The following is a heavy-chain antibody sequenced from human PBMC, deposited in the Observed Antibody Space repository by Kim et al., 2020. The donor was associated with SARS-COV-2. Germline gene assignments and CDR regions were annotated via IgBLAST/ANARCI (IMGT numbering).Heavy chain of an antibody. CDR3: VKGLPLFIAVAGTYFDY. D-gene: IGHD6-19*01. Sequence: VKGRFTTSRDNSKNTRYLQMSSLRAEDTAVYYCVKGLPLFIAVAGTYFDYWGQGTLVTVSS. J-gene: IGHJ4*02. V-gene: IGHV3-64D*09.